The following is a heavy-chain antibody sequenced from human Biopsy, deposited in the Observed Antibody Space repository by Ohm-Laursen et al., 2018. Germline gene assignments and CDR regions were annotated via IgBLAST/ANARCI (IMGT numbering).Heavy chain of an antibody. CDR1: GVTLSGYG. J-gene: IGHJ5*01. CDR3: ATELLPPGVGGPWLDS. D-gene: IGHD3-10*01. V-gene: IGHV3-21*06. CDR2: ISASSSYI. Sequence: GSLRLSCAASGVTLSGYGMNWVRQAPGKGLEWVSSISASSSYIYYADSVKGRFTVSRDNTKNTLYLQMNSLRAADTAIYFCATELLPPGVGGPWLDSWGQGALLTASS.